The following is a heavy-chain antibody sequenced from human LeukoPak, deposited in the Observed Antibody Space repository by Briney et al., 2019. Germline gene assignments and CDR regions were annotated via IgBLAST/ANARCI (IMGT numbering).Heavy chain of an antibody. CDR2: IYYNGNT. V-gene: IGHV4-59*02. J-gene: IGHJ6*02. CDR1: DGSVNSYY. CDR3: ARGRSNYYGMDV. D-gene: IGHD1-26*01. Sequence: PSETLSLTCSVSDGSVNSYYWNWIRRPPGKGLEWIGYIYYNGNTNYSPSLKSRVTMSVDTSKNLFSLKVSSVTAADTAVYYCARGRSNYYGMDVWGQGTTVTVSS.